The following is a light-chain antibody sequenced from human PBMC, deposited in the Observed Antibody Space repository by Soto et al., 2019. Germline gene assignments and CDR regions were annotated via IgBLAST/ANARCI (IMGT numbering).Light chain of an antibody. CDR1: RSNVGNNA. CDR2: YDD. Sequence: QPVLTQPPSVSEAPRQRVTISCSGSRSNVGNNAVDWYQQVPGQAPKLLIYYDDLLPAGVSDRFSGSKSGTSASLAISGLQSEDEADYYCVAWDDNLNGWLFGGGTKLTVL. J-gene: IGLJ3*02. V-gene: IGLV1-36*01. CDR3: VAWDDNLNGWL.